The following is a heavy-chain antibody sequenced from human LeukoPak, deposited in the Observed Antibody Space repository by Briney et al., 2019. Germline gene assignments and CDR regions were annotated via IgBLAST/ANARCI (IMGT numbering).Heavy chain of an antibody. Sequence: PGGSLRLSCAASGFTFNNYAMSWVRQAPGKGPEWLSAISGSGGSTTDADSVKGRFTTSRDNSKSTLYLQMNSLRAEDTAVYYCARDSPSGSGYYYKLDYWGQGTLVTVSS. D-gene: IGHD3-22*01. J-gene: IGHJ4*02. CDR2: ISGSGGST. CDR3: ARDSPSGSGYYYKLDY. V-gene: IGHV3-23*01. CDR1: GFTFNNYA.